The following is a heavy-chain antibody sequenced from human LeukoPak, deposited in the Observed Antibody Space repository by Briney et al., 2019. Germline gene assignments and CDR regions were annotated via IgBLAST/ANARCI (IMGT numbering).Heavy chain of an antibody. CDR2: INPSGGST. D-gene: IGHD4-17*01. V-gene: IGHV1-46*01. J-gene: IGHJ4*02. CDR3: ARSSRYDYGDPGVDY. CDR1: GYTFTSYY. Sequence: ASVKVSCKASGYTFTSYYMHWVRQAPGQGLEWMGIINPSGGSTSYAQKFQGRVTMTRDTSTSTVYMELSSLRSEDTAVYYCARSSRYDYGDPGVDYWGQGTLVTVSS.